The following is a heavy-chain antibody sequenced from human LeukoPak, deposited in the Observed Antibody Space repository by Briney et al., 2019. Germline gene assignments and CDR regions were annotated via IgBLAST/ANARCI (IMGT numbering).Heavy chain of an antibody. V-gene: IGHV3-48*03. CDR3: ARDTYYDFWSGYYGLDY. CDR2: ISSSGSTI. CDR1: GFTFSSYE. Sequence: GGSLRLSCAASGFTFSSYEMNWVRQAPGKGLEWVSYISSSGSTIYYADSVKGRFTISRDNTKNSLYLRMNSLRAEDTAVYYCARDTYYDFWSGYYGLDYWGQGTLVTVSS. D-gene: IGHD3-3*01. J-gene: IGHJ4*02.